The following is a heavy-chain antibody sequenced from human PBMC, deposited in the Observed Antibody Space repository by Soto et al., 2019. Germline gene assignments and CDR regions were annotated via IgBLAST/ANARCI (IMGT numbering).Heavy chain of an antibody. CDR1: GFTFSSYS. V-gene: IGHV3-21*01. J-gene: IGHJ2*01. Sequence: EVQLVESGGGLVKPGGSLRLSCAASGFTFSSYSMNWVRQAPGKGLEWVSSISRSSSYIYYADSVKGRFTISRDNARNTIDLQSNSLRAEDTAVYYCARGRYCSGGSCYANWYFDLWGRGTLVTVAS. CDR2: ISRSSSYI. D-gene: IGHD2-15*01. CDR3: ARGRYCSGGSCYANWYFDL.